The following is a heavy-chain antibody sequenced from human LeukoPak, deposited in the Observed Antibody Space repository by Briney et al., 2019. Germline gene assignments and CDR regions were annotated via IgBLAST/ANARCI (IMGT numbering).Heavy chain of an antibody. Sequence: GGSLRLSCAASGFTFSSYWMHWFRQAPGKGLLWVARINSDGSSTNYADSVKGRFTISRDNAKNTLYLQMNSLRAEDTAVYYCARLTPPFDHWGRGTLVTVSS. D-gene: IGHD3-16*01. CDR1: GFTFSSYW. CDR3: ARLTPPFDH. V-gene: IGHV3-74*01. J-gene: IGHJ4*02. CDR2: INSDGSST.